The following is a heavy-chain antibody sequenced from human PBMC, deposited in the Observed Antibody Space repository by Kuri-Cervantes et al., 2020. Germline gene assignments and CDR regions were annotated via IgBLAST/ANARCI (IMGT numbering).Heavy chain of an antibody. J-gene: IGHJ5*02. Sequence: LRLSGTVSGGSISSGGYYWSWIRQHPGTGLEWIGYTYYSGSTYYNPSLKIRVTISVDTSKHQFSLKLSSVTAADTAVYYCARDQLLWFGENNWFDPWGQGTLVTVSS. D-gene: IGHD3-10*01. V-gene: IGHV4-31*03. CDR2: TYYSGST. CDR3: ARDQLLWFGENNWFDP. CDR1: GGSISSGGYY.